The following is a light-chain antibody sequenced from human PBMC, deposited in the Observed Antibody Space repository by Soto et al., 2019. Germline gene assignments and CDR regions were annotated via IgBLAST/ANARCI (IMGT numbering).Light chain of an antibody. CDR3: SSYTTNSTFV. CDR1: SSDVGSYNR. J-gene: IGLJ1*01. V-gene: IGLV2-18*02. CDR2: EVT. Sequence: QSVLTQPPSVSGSPGQSITISCTGTSSDVGSYNRVSWYQQSPGTAPKLMIYEVTNRPSGVPDRFSGSKSGNTASLTISGLQAEDEADYYCSSYTTNSTFVFGTGTKVTVL.